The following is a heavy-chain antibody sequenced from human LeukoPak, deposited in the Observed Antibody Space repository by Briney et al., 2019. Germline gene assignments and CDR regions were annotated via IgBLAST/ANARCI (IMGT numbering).Heavy chain of an antibody. CDR1: GGTFSSYA. CDR2: IIPIFGTA. V-gene: IGHV1-69*13. J-gene: IGHJ6*03. CDR3: ARGRGTSGSNRDFYYYYYMDV. D-gene: IGHD2-15*01. Sequence: GASVKVSCKASGGTFSSYAISWVRQAPGQGLEWMGGIIPIFGTANYAQKFQGRVTITADEPTSTAYMELSSLRHDDLAVYYCARGRGTSGSNRDFYYYYYMDVWGKGTTVTVSS.